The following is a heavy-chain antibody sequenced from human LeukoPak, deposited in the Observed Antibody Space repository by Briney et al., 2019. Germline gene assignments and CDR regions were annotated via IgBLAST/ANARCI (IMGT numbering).Heavy chain of an antibody. CDR1: GFTFSSYS. V-gene: IGHV3-21*01. D-gene: IGHD4-17*01. Sequence: EGSLRLSCAASGFTFSSYSTNWVRQAPGKGLEWFSSISSSSSYIYYADSVKGRFTISRDNAKNSLYLQMNSLRAEDTAVYYCASPRYGDYEDAFDIWGQGTMVTVSS. J-gene: IGHJ3*02. CDR3: ASPRYGDYEDAFDI. CDR2: ISSSSSYI.